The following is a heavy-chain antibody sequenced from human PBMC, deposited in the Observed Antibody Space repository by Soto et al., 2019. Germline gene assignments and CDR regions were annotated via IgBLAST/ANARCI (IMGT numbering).Heavy chain of an antibody. CDR1: GASITTYY. D-gene: IGHD3-10*01. CDR3: ARESAGSPKNNWFDP. CDR2: IHDSGST. Sequence: QVQLQESGPGLVKPSETLSLTCTVSGASITTYYWSWVRQPPGKGLEWIGYIHDSGSTYYNPSLKSRVTLSLDTSRNQLFLQLNSVTAADTAMYYCARESAGSPKNNWFDPWGQGTLVTVSS. V-gene: IGHV4-59*01. J-gene: IGHJ5*02.